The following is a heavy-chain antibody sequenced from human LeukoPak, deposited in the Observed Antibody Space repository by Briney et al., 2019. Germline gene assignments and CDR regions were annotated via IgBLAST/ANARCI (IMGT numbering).Heavy chain of an antibody. V-gene: IGHV3-9*01. Sequence: GGSLRLSCAASGFTFDDYAMHWVRQAPGKGLEWVSGIRWNSGSIGYADSVKGRFTISRDNAKNSLYLQMNSLRAEDTALYYCAKDIGIMAGIAVAGFDYWGQGTLVTVSS. J-gene: IGHJ4*02. CDR3: AKDIGIMAGIAVAGFDY. D-gene: IGHD6-19*01. CDR2: IRWNSGSI. CDR1: GFTFDDYA.